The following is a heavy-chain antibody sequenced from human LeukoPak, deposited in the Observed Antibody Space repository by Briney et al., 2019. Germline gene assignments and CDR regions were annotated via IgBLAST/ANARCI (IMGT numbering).Heavy chain of an antibody. CDR2: IYYSGST. CDR1: GGSISSYY. V-gene: IGHV4-59*08. Sequence: PSETLSLTCTASGGSISSYYWSWVRQPPGKGLEWIGYIYYSGSTKYNPSLESRVTISVDTSKNQFSLKLTSVTAADTAVYYCARQYYYYSHMDVWGQGTTVTVSS. J-gene: IGHJ6*02. CDR3: ARQYYYYSHMDV.